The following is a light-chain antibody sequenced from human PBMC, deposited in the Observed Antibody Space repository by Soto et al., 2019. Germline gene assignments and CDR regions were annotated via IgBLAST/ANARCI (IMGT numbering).Light chain of an antibody. V-gene: IGLV2-11*01. CDR2: DVS. J-gene: IGLJ2*01. CDR3: CSYAGSYTV. Sequence: QSALTQPRSVSGSPGQSVTISCTGTSSDVGGYNYVSWYQQHPGKAPKLMIYDVSKRPSGVPDRFSGSKSGNTAYLTISGLQAEDEADYYFCSYAGSYTVVGEGTKLTVL. CDR1: SSDVGGYNY.